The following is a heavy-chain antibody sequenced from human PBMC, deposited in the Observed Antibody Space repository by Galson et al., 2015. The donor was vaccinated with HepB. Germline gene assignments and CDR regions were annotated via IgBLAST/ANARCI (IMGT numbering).Heavy chain of an antibody. Sequence: SVKVSCKASGYTFTSYDINWVRQATGQGLEWMGWMNPNSGNTGYAQKFQGRVTMTRNTSISTAYMELSSLRSEDTAVYYCATPRDSSGWYGYDYWGQGTLVTVSS. J-gene: IGHJ4*02. CDR3: ATPRDSSGWYGYDY. CDR1: GYTFTSYD. D-gene: IGHD6-19*01. V-gene: IGHV1-8*01. CDR2: MNPNSGNT.